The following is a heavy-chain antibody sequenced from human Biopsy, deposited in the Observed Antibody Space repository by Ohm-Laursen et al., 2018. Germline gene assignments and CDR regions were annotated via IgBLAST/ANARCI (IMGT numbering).Heavy chain of an antibody. D-gene: IGHD6-13*01. J-gene: IGHJ4*02. Sequence: SLRLSCSASDFTVSESYFTWVRQAPGKGLEWVSVISWNSGSKGYADSVKGRFTISRDSAKNSLYLQMNSLRTEDTALYYCAKGAGSSRSQGFDYWGQGILVTVSS. V-gene: IGHV3-9*01. CDR3: AKGAGSSRSQGFDY. CDR2: ISWNSGSK. CDR1: DFTVSESY.